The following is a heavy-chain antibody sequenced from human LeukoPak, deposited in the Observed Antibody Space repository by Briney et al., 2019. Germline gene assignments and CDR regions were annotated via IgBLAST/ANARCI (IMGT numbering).Heavy chain of an antibody. D-gene: IGHD6-13*01. CDR2: IYYSGST. V-gene: IGHV4-59*08. J-gene: IGHJ6*02. CDR3: ARQGRRDSSSWYGNPHYYYYYGMDV. Sequence: SETLSLTCTVSGGSISSYYWSWIRQPPGKGLEWIGYIYYSGSTNYNPSLKSRVTISVDTSKNQFSLKLSSVTAADTAVYYCARQGRRDSSSWYGNPHYYYYYGMDVWGQGTTVTVSS. CDR1: GGSISSYY.